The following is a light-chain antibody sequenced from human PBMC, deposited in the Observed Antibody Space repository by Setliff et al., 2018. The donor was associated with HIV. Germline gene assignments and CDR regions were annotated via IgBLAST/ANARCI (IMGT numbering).Light chain of an antibody. Sequence: QSALTQPASVSGSTGQSVTISCTGTSSDVGRYNYVSWYQQHPGKAPKLMIYDVTTRPSVVSNLFSGSKSGNTASLTISGLQAGDDADYYCSSSTTSSTNNVFGTGTKVTVL. V-gene: IGLV2-14*03. CDR1: SSDVGRYNY. CDR2: DVT. CDR3: SSSTTSSTNNV. J-gene: IGLJ1*01.